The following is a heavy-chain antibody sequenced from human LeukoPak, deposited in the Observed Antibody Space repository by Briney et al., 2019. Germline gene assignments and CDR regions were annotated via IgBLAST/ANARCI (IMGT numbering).Heavy chain of an antibody. J-gene: IGHJ3*02. D-gene: IGHD6-13*01. CDR1: GGSFSGYY. V-gene: IGHV4-59*08. CDR2: IYYSGST. CDR3: AKTFYSSSWYGAFDI. Sequence: SETLSLTCAVYGGSFSGYYWSWIRQPPGKGLEWIGYIYYSGSTNYNPSLKSRVTISVDTSKNQFSLKLSSVTAADTAVYYCAKTFYSSSWYGAFDIWGQGTMVTVSS.